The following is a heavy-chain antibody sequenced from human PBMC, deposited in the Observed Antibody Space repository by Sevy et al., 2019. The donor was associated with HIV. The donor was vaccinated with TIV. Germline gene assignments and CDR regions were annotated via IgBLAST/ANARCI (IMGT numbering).Heavy chain of an antibody. V-gene: IGHV6-1*01. J-gene: IGHJ4*02. CDR3: AREGGSYCSSTSCYRGRLFAAAVDD. CDR2: TYYRSKWYN. CDR1: GDSVSSNSAA. Sequence: SQTLSLTCAISGDSVSSNSAAWNWIRQSPSRGLEWLGRTYYRSKWYNDYAVSVKSRITINPDTSKNHFSLQLNSVTPEDTAVYYCAREGGSYCSSTSCYRGRLFAAAVDDWGQGTLVTVSS. D-gene: IGHD2-2*02.